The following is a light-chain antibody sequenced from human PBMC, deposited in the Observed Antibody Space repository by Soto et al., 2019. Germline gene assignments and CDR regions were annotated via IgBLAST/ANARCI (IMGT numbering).Light chain of an antibody. V-gene: IGKV1-5*01. J-gene: IGKJ1*01. CDR2: DAS. CDR3: QQYNSYPWT. Sequence: DIQMTQSPSTLSASVGDRVTITCRASRSIGYWLAWYQQKPGKAPNLLIYDASSLESGVPSRFSGSGSGTEFTLTISSLQPDDFATYYCQQYNSYPWTFGQGTKVEIK. CDR1: RSIGYW.